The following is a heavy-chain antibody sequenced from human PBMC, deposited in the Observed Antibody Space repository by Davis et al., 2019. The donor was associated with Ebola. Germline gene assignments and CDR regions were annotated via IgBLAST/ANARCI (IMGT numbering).Heavy chain of an antibody. V-gene: IGHV3-48*01. CDR3: ARAGVGNYGDYHGYYYYYGMDV. D-gene: IGHD4-17*01. CDR2: ISSSSSTL. Sequence: GESLKISCAASGFTFSSYSMNWVRQAPGKGLEWVSYISSSSSTLYYADSVKGRFTISRDNAKNSLYLQMTSLRAEDTAVYYCARAGVGNYGDYHGYYYYYGMDVWGQGTTVTVSS. CDR1: GFTFSSYS. J-gene: IGHJ6*02.